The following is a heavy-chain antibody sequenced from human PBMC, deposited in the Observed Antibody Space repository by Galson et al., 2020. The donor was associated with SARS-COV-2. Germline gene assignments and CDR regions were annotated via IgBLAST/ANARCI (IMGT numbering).Heavy chain of an antibody. Sequence: KVSCKGSGYSFTSYWISWVRQMPGKGLEWMGRIDPSDSYTNYSPSFQGHVTISADKSISTAYLQWSSLKASDTAMYYCASTDRGYSYGFCFYYMDVWGKGTTVTVS. CDR3: ASTDRGYSYGFCFYYMDV. J-gene: IGHJ6*03. D-gene: IGHD5-18*01. CDR2: IDPSDSYT. V-gene: IGHV5-10-1*01. CDR1: GYSFTSYW.